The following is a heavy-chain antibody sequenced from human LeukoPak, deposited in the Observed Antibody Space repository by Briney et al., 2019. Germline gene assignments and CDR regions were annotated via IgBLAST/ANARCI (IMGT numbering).Heavy chain of an antibody. CDR3: ARDRATVTAGWFDP. D-gene: IGHD4-17*01. V-gene: IGHV1-2*02. CDR2: INPNSGGT. Sequence: ASVKVSCKASGYTFTGYYIHWVRQAPGQGLEWMGWINPNSGGTNYAQKFQGRVTMTRDTSISTACMELSRLRSDDTAVYYCARDRATVTAGWFDPWGQGTLVTVSS. J-gene: IGHJ5*02. CDR1: GYTFTGYY.